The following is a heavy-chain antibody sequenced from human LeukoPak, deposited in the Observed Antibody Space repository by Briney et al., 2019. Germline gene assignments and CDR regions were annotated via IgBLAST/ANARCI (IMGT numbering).Heavy chain of an antibody. CDR1: GGSMSSSNYY. V-gene: IGHV4-39*07. CDR2: MYYSGST. CDR3: RIRGYNVLDY. J-gene: IGHJ4*02. D-gene: IGHD5-18*01. Sequence: SETLSLTCTVSGGSMSSSNYYWGWIRQPPGKGLEWIGSMYYSGSTNYNPSLKSRVTISEDKSKNQFSLKLTSVTAADTAVYYCRIRGYNVLDYWGQGTLVTVSS.